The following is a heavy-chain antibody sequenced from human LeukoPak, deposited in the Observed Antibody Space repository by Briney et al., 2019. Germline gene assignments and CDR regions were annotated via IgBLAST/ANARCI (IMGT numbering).Heavy chain of an antibody. J-gene: IGHJ4*02. Sequence: SETLSLTCAVYGGSFSGYYWSWIRQPPGKGLEWIGEINHSGSTNYNPPLKSRVTISVDTSKNQFSLKLSSVTAADTAVYYCARVLERLRWYPRSPFDYWGQGTLVTVSS. CDR2: INHSGST. CDR3: ARVLERLRWYPRSPFDY. D-gene: IGHD4-23*01. CDR1: GGSFSGYY. V-gene: IGHV4-34*01.